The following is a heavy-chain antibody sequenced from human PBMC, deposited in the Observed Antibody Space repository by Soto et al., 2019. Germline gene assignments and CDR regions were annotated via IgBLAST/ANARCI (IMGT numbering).Heavy chain of an antibody. Sequence: QVQLQESGPGLVKPSQTLSLTCTVSGGSISSGDYYWSWIRQPPGKGLEWIGYIYYSGSTYYNPSRRSRLTRSVDTSKNHFYLKLSCVTAVDPAVYYCARMTYYYDSSGYGLWGQGKMVTLSS. J-gene: IGHJ3*01. CDR2: IYYSGST. D-gene: IGHD3-22*01. V-gene: IGHV4-30-4*01. CDR1: GGSISSGDYY. CDR3: ARMTYYYDSSGYGL.